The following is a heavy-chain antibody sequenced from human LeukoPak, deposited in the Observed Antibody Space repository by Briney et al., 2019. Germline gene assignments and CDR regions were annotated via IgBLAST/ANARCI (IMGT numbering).Heavy chain of an antibody. CDR1: GFSISSYE. Sequence: GGSLRLSCAASGFSISSYEMNWVRQAPGKGLEWVSYISSSGSTIYYADSVKGRFTISRDNAKNSLYLQMNSLRAEDTAVYYCARVELAPYYYYMDVWGKGATVTVSS. V-gene: IGHV3-48*03. CDR2: ISSSGSTI. CDR3: ARVELAPYYYYMDV. D-gene: IGHD1-7*01. J-gene: IGHJ6*03.